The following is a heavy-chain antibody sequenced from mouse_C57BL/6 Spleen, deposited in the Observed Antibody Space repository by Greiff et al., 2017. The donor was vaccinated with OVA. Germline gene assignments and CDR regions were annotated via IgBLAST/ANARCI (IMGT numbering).Heavy chain of an antibody. D-gene: IGHD2-1*01. J-gene: IGHJ2*01. Sequence: QLHHPGTELVKPGASVKLSCKSSGYTFTSYWMHWVKQRPGQGLEWIGNINPSNGGTNYNEKFKSKATLTVDKSSSTAYMQLSSLTSEDSAVYYCARRVYGKEGEDYWGQGTTLTVSS. V-gene: IGHV1-53*01. CDR1: GYTFTSYW. CDR2: INPSNGGT. CDR3: ARRVYGKEGEDY.